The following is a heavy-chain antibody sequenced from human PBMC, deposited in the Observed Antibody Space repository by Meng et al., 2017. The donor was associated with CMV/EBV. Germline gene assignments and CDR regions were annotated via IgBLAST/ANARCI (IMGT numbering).Heavy chain of an antibody. CDR2: IKPDGSEK. J-gene: IGHJ4*02. V-gene: IGHV3-7*01. Sequence: GGSLRLSCAASGFTFSSYWMHWVRQAPGKGLEWVANIKPDGSEKYSVDSVKGRFTVSRDNAKNSLDLQMNSLRAEDTAVYYCARDLYCSSISCYTGDYFDYWGRGTLVTVSS. CDR3: ARDLYCSSISCYTGDYFDY. CDR1: GFTFSSYW. D-gene: IGHD2-2*01.